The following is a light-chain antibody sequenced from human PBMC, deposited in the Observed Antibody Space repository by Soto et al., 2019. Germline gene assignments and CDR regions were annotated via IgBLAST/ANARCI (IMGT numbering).Light chain of an antibody. CDR3: QQYGSSSWT. J-gene: IGKJ1*01. Sequence: EIELTQSPGTLSLSPGERATLSCRASQSVSSSYLAWYQQKPGQAPRLLIYGASSMATGIPDRFSGSGSGTDFTLTISRLEPEDFAVYYCQQYGSSSWTFGQGTKVEIK. CDR1: QSVSSSY. CDR2: GAS. V-gene: IGKV3-20*01.